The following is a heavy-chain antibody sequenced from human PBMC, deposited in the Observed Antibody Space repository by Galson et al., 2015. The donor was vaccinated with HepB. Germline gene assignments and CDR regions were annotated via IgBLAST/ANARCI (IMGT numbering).Heavy chain of an antibody. CDR3: ARVRNCSTNNCRRGKYYYYYMDV. D-gene: IGHD2-2*01. CDR2: TRNKGNSYTT. Sequence: SLRLSCAASGFTFSDHYMDWVRQDPGKGLKWVGRTRNKGNSYTTEYAASVKGRFIISRDDSKNALYLQMNSLKSEDTAVYYCARVRNCSTNNCRRGKYYYYYMDVWGKGTTVTVSS. J-gene: IGHJ6*03. CDR1: GFTFSDHY. V-gene: IGHV3-72*01.